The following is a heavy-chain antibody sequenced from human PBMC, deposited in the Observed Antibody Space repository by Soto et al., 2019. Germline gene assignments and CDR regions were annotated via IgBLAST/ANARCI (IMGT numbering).Heavy chain of an antibody. CDR3: ARTHVTMAKDY. J-gene: IGHJ4*02. CDR2: INHSGST. Sequence: QVQLQQWGAGLLKPSETLSLTCAVYGGSFSGYYWSWIRQPPGKGLEWIGEINHSGSTNYNPSLKSRVTISVDTSKNQFSLKLSSVTAADTAVYYCARTHVTMAKDYWGQGTLVTVSS. V-gene: IGHV4-34*01. CDR1: GGSFSGYY. D-gene: IGHD3-10*01.